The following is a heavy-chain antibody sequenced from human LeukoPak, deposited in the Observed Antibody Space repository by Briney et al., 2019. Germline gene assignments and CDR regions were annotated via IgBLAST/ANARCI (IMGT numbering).Heavy chain of an antibody. CDR2: INHSGST. D-gene: IGHD5-24*01. J-gene: IGHJ4*02. V-gene: IGHV4-34*01. CDR3: ARSGYTRRFIDY. CDR1: GGSFSDHY. Sequence: PSETLSLTCGVHGGSFSDHYWKWIRQRPGKGLEWIGEINHSGSTNYNPFLKSRVIMSVDTPKNQFSLKLSSVTAADTAVYYCARSGYTRRFIDYWGQGTLVTVSS.